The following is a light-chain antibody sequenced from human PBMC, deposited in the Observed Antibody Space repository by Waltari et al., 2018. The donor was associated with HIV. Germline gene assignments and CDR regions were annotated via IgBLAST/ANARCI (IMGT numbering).Light chain of an antibody. CDR2: GAS. Sequence: EIVMTPSPATVSLSPGDRISLACRASRAVSSNLAWYQQKPGQAPRLLLFGASTRATGVPTRFSGSGFGTDFTLTISSLQSEDFAMYYCQQYIEWRLTFGPGTKVQMK. CDR1: RAVSSN. CDR3: QQYIEWRLT. V-gene: IGKV3D-15*01. J-gene: IGKJ1*01.